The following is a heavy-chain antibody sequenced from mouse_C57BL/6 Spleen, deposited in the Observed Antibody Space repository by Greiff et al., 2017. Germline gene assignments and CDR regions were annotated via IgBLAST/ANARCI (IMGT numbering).Heavy chain of an antibody. CDR2: IHPNSGST. J-gene: IGHJ4*01. V-gene: IGHV1-64*01. D-gene: IGHD1-1*01. CDR3: ARGEEYYGSSVLYAMDY. CDR1: GYTFTSYW. Sequence: VQLQQPGAELVKPGASVKLSCKASGYTFTSYWMHWVKQRPGQGLEWIGMIHPNSGSTNYNEKFKSKATLTVDKSSSTAYMQLSSLTSEDSAVYYCARGEEYYGSSVLYAMDYWGQGTSGTVSS.